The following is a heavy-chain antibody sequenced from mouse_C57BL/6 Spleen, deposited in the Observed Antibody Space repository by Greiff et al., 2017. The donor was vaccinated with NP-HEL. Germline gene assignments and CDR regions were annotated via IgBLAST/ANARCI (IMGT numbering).Heavy chain of an antibody. CDR1: GYTFTDYY. CDR2: INPYNGGT. CDR3: ARSELGHFDY. J-gene: IGHJ2*01. Sequence: EVQLQQSGPVLVKPGASVKMSCKASGYTFTDYYMNWVKQSHGKGLEWIGVINPYNGGTSYNQKFKGKATLTVDKSSSTAYMELNSLTSEDSAVYYCARSELGHFDYWGQGTTLTVSS. V-gene: IGHV1-19*01. D-gene: IGHD4-1*01.